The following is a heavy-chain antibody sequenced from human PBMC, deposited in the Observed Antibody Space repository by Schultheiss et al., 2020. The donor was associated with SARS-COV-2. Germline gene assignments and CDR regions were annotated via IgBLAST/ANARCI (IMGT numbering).Heavy chain of an antibody. CDR3: ARTGVGATVPFDY. V-gene: IGHV3-66*03. CDR2: IYSCGST. D-gene: IGHD1-26*01. J-gene: IGHJ4*02. CDR1: GFTVSSNY. Sequence: GGSLRLSCAASGFTVSSNYMSWVRQAPGKGLEWVSVIYSCGSTYYADSVKGRFTISRDNSKNTLYLQMNSLRAEDTAVYYCARTGVGATVPFDYWGQGTLVTVSS.